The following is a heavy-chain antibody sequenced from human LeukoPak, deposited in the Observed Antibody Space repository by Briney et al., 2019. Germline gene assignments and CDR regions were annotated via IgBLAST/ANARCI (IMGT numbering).Heavy chain of an antibody. CDR1: GFTFSSYS. Sequence: GGSLRLSCAASGFTFSSYSMNWVRQAPGKGLEWVSSIGSSSSYIYYADSVKGRFTISRDNAKNSLYLQMNSLRAEDTAVYYCARGVSRFDPWGQGTLVTVSS. J-gene: IGHJ5*02. V-gene: IGHV3-21*01. CDR3: ARGVSRFDP. CDR2: IGSSSSYI.